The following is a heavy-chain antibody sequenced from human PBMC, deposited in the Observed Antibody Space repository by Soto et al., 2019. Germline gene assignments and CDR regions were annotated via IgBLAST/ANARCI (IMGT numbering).Heavy chain of an antibody. D-gene: IGHD3-3*01. Sequence: QLHLVQSGAVVKKPGASVTVSCSASGYPVTAYYMHWVRQAPGRGLEWMGGINPATGAAKYTQTFQGRATMTRDTSPSTVFMELRGLTSEDTAAFYCARGGGVGVAGSAAFDMWGQGTLVTVSS. CDR1: GYPVTAYY. J-gene: IGHJ3*02. CDR2: INPATGAA. V-gene: IGHV1-2*02. CDR3: ARGGGVGVAGSAAFDM.